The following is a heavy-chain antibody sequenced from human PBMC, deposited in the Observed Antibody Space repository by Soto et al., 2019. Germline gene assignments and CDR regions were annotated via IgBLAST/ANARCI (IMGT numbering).Heavy chain of an antibody. Sequence: ASVKVSCKASGFTFTGYYMHWVRQAPGQGLEWMGWINPNSGGTNYARKFQGWVTMTRDTSISTAYMELSRLRSDDTAVYYCARDPGGAYDFWSGYYGGPQYYFDYWGQGTLVTVSS. CDR3: ARDPGGAYDFWSGYYGGPQYYFDY. D-gene: IGHD3-3*01. CDR2: INPNSGGT. CDR1: GFTFTGYY. V-gene: IGHV1-2*04. J-gene: IGHJ4*02.